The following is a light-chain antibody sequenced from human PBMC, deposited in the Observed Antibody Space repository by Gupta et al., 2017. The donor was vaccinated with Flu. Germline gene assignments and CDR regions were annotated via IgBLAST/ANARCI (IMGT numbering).Light chain of an antibody. J-gene: IGKJ2*01. CDR1: QSIRSY. Sequence: GDRVTITCRASQSIRSYLNWYQQKPGKAPKLLIYAASSLQSGVPSRFSGSGSGTDFTFTISSLQPEDFATYYCQQGYSTPYTFGQGTKLEIK. CDR2: AAS. CDR3: QQGYSTPYT. V-gene: IGKV1-39*01.